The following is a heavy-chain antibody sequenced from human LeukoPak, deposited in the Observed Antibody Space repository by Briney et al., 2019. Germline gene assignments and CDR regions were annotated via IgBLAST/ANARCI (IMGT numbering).Heavy chain of an antibody. V-gene: IGHV3-48*03. Sequence: GGSLRLSCAASGFTFSSYEMNWVRQAPGKGLEWVSYISNSGSTIYYADSVKGRFTISRDNAKNSLYLQMNSLRAEDTAVDYCAELGITMIGGVWGKGTTVTISS. J-gene: IGHJ6*04. CDR3: AELGITMIGGV. D-gene: IGHD3-10*02. CDR2: ISNSGSTI. CDR1: GFTFSSYE.